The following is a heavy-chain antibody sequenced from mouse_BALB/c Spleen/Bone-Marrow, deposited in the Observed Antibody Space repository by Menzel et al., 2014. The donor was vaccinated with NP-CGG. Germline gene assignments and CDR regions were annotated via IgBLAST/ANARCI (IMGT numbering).Heavy chain of an antibody. CDR1: GYTFTSYW. CDR2: INPTTGNT. CDR3: ARHWYFDV. V-gene: IGHV1-7*01. J-gene: IGHJ1*01. Sequence: VQRVESGAELAKPGASVQMSCKASGYTFTSYWMHWVKQRPGLGLEWIGNINPTTGNTANNQKFKLKTTFTADNSSSTAYMQLNRLTSEDSAVYYCARHWYFDVWSAGTTVTVSS.